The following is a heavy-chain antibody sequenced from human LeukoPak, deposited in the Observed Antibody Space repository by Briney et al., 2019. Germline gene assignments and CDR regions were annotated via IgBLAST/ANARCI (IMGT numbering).Heavy chain of an antibody. Sequence: GGSLRLSCAASGFTFSSYSMNWVRQAPGKGLEWVAVIWFDGSNTYYADSVKGRFTISRDNSKNTLYLQMNSLRAEDTAVFYCARNIPGSYYFDYWGQGTLVTVSS. CDR2: IWFDGSNT. V-gene: IGHV3-33*08. CDR3: ARNIPGSYYFDY. CDR1: GFTFSSYS. J-gene: IGHJ4*02. D-gene: IGHD3-10*01.